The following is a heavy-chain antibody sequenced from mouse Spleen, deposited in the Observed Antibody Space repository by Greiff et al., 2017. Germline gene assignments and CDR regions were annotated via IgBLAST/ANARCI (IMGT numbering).Heavy chain of an antibody. D-gene: IGHD1-1*01. CDR2: ISSGGGNT. J-gene: IGHJ2*01. V-gene: IGHV5-9*04. CDR1: GFTFSSYA. Sequence: EVKLVESGGGLVKLGGSLKLSCAASGFTFSSYAMSWVRQTPEKRLEWVATISSGGGNTYYPDSVKGRFTISRDNAKNTLYLQMSSLKSEDTAMYYCARHDYYGSRHYFDYWGQGTTLTVSS. CDR3: ARHDYYGSRHYFDY.